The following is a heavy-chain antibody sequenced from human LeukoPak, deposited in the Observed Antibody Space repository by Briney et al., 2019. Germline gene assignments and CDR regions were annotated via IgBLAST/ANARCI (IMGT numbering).Heavy chain of an antibody. D-gene: IGHD6-13*01. CDR2: INPNSGGT. CDR1: GYTFTGYY. CDR3: ARDMSAAGTHDAFDI. V-gene: IGHV1-2*02. Sequence: ASVKVSCKASGYTFTGYYMHCVRQAPGQGLEWMGWINPNSGGTNYAQKFQGRVTMTRDTSISTAYMELSRLRSDDTAVYYCARDMSAAGTHDAFDIWGQGTMVTVSS. J-gene: IGHJ3*02.